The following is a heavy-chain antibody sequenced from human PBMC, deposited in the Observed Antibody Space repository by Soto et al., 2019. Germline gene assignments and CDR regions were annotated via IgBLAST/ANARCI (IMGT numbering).Heavy chain of an antibody. J-gene: IGHJ6*02. D-gene: IGHD1-1*01. CDR1: GGTFSSYA. Sequence: QVQLVQSGAEVKKPGSSVKVSCKASGGTFSSYASSCVRQAPGQGLEWMGGIIPIFGTANYAQKFQGRVKLTAAESTGRACMELSSRRSEATAVYYCARHNFCYFPPCYHGMDVWGQGTTVSFSS. V-gene: IGHV1-69*12. CDR3: ARHNFCYFPPCYHGMDV. CDR2: IIPIFGTA.